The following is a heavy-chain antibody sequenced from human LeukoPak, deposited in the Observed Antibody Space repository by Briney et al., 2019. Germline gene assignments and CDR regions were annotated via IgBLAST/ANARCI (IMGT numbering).Heavy chain of an antibody. CDR3: ARLHRGEEAFDI. CDR2: IYYSGST. Sequence: SETLSLTCTVSGGSISSYYWSWIRQTPGKGLEWIGYIYYSGSTNYNPSLKSRVTISVDTSKNQFSLKLSSVTTADTAVYYCARLHRGEEAFDIWGQGTMVTVS. J-gene: IGHJ3*02. V-gene: IGHV4-59*01. CDR1: GGSISSYY.